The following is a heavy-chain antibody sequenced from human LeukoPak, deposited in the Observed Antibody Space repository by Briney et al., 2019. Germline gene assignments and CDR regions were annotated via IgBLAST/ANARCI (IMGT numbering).Heavy chain of an antibody. V-gene: IGHV1-46*01. CDR1: GYTFTSYY. J-gene: IGHJ4*02. Sequence: ASGKVSCTASGYTFTSYYIHWVRQAPGQGLEWMGIINPAGGSTTYAQKFQGSRLTLTRDTSTSTVYMELSGLRSEDTAVYYCARGRGVHDSHTYDYFDYWGQGSLVTVSS. D-gene: IGHD3-22*01. CDR2: INPAGGST. CDR3: ARGRGVHDSHTYDYFDY.